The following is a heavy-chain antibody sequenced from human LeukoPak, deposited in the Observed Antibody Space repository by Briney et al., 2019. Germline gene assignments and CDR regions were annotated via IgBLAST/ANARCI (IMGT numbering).Heavy chain of an antibody. Sequence: PGESLRLSSAASGFTFSSYWMSWVRQAQGKGLEWVAFIRNDGSDKYYADSVKGRFTISRDNSKNTLYLQMNSLRPEDTAVYYCVRDPTGWEGADRWGQGTLVTVSS. CDR2: IRNDGSDK. CDR3: VRDPTGWEGADR. D-gene: IGHD1-26*01. J-gene: IGHJ5*02. V-gene: IGHV3-30*02. CDR1: GFTFSSYW.